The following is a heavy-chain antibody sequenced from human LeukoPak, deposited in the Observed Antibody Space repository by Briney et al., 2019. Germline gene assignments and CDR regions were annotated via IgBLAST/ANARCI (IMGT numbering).Heavy chain of an antibody. D-gene: IGHD3-10*01. J-gene: IGHJ4*02. CDR1: GGSFSGYY. CDR2: INHSGST. CDR3: ARAPSMVRGVPTDY. Sequence: SETLSLTCAVYGGSFSGYYWSWIRQPPGKRLEWIGEINHSGSTNYSPSLKSRVTISVDTSKNQFSLKLSSVTAADTAVYYCARAPSMVRGVPTDYWGQGTLVTVSS. V-gene: IGHV4-34*01.